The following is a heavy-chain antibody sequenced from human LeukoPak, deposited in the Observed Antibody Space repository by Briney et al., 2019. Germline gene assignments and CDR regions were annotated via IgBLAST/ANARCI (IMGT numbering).Heavy chain of an antibody. CDR1: GGSISSYY. J-gene: IGHJ5*02. D-gene: IGHD6-19*01. CDR3: ARDPYSSGLGGNWFDP. V-gene: IGHV4-59*08. CDR2: IYYSGST. Sequence: SETLSLTCTVSGGSISSYYWSWIRQPPGKGLEWIGYIYYSGSTNYNPSLKSRVTISVDTSKNQFSLKLSSVTAADTAVYYCARDPYSSGLGGNWFDPWGQGTLVTVSS.